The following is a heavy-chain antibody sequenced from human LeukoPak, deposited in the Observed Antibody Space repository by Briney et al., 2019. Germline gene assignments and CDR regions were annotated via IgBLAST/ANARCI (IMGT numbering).Heavy chain of an antibody. J-gene: IGHJ4*02. CDR3: ARYYGDYNRYYFDY. Sequence: SETLSLTCAVYGGSFSGYYWSWIRQPPGKGLEWIGEINHSGSTNYNPSLKSRVTISVDTSKNQFSLKLSSVTAADTAVYYCARYYGDYNRYYFDYWGQGTLVTVSS. D-gene: IGHD4-17*01. CDR1: GGSFSGYY. V-gene: IGHV4-34*01. CDR2: INHSGST.